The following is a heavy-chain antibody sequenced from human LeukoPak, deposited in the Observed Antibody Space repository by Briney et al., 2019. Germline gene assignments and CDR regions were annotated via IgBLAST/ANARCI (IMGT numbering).Heavy chain of an antibody. Sequence: PGGSLRLSCAASGFTFSIYAMSWVRQAPGKGLEWVSAISGSGDSTYYADSVEGRFTISRDNSRNTLYLQMNSLRAEDTAVYYCAKVIGSVDTAIDYWGQGTLVTVSS. CDR3: AKVIGSVDTAIDY. CDR1: GFTFSIYA. J-gene: IGHJ4*02. D-gene: IGHD5-18*01. CDR2: ISGSGDST. V-gene: IGHV3-23*01.